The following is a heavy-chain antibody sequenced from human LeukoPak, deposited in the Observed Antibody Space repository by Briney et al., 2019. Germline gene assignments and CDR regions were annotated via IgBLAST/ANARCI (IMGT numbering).Heavy chain of an antibody. CDR1: GASISSYS. D-gene: IGHD3-22*01. J-gene: IGHJ5*02. Sequence: SETLSLTCTVSGASISSYSWSWIGQAPGKGLEWSGYVYYSGSTNYNPSLKSRVTITVDTSKNQFSLKLSSVTVADTAVYYCASRYYDNSPFDPWGQGILVTVSS. CDR3: ASRYYDNSPFDP. V-gene: IGHV4-59*01. CDR2: VYYSGST.